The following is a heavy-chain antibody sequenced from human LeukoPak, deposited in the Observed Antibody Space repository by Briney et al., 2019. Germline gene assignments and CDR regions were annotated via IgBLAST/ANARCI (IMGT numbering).Heavy chain of an antibody. CDR2: ISAYNGNT. Sequence: GASVKVSCKASGYTFTSYGISWVRQAPGQGLEWMGWISAYNGNTNYAQKLQGRVTMTTDTSTSTAYMELRSLRSDDTAVYYCARARPLVLIPASPDYWGQGTLVTVSS. CDR3: ARARPLVLIPASPDY. J-gene: IGHJ4*02. D-gene: IGHD2-2*01. V-gene: IGHV1-18*01. CDR1: GYTFTSYG.